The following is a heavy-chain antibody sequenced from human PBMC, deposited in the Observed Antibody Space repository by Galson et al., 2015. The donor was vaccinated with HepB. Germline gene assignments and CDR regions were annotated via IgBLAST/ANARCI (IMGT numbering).Heavy chain of an antibody. V-gene: IGHV1-8*01. J-gene: IGHJ4*02. CDR2: MDPNSGNT. CDR3: AKAVRNQLLSEY. D-gene: IGHD1-26*01. CDR1: GFSLSTYD. Sequence: SVKVSCKASGFSLSTYDINWVRQATGQGLEWLGWMDPNSGNTGYAQKFQGRVTMTRNTSISTAYMELSSLSSEDTAVYYCAKAVRNQLLSEYWGQGTLVTVSS.